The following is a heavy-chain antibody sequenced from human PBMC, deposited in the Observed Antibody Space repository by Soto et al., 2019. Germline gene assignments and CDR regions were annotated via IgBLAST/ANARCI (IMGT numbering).Heavy chain of an antibody. V-gene: IGHV3-53*01. CDR1: GFTVSSNY. CDR2: IYSGGST. Sequence: EVQLVESGGGLIQPGGSLRLSCAASGFTVSSNYMSWVRQAPGKGLEWVSVIYSGGSTYYADSVKGRFTISSDNSKNTLDLQMNSLRAVDTAVYYCARTVAGTFSFDYWGQGTLVTVSS. CDR3: ARTVAGTFSFDY. J-gene: IGHJ4*02. D-gene: IGHD6-19*01.